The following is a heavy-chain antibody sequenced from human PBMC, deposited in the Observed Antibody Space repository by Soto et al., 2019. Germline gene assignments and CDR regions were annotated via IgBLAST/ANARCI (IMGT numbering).Heavy chain of an antibody. CDR1: GFTFSTYG. J-gene: IGHJ6*02. CDR3: AKGQHWSITRCHFYYYGMDV. V-gene: IGHV3-30*18. CDR2: ISYDGKNK. D-gene: IGHD2-2*01. Sequence: QVQLVESGGGVVQPGRSLRLSCAASGFTFSTYGMHWVRQAPGKGLEWVAVISYDGKNKYYAQSVKGRLTISRDNSKNALYLQVKSLRVEDTSVYYCAKGQHWSITRCHFYYYGMDVWGQETTVAVSS.